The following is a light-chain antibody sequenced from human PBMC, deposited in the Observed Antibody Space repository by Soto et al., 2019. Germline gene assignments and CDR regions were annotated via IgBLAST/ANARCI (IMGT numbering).Light chain of an antibody. CDR2: EVS. CDR1: VEVFNY. Sequence: QSPLTQPAWVSASPGQSITLSCSDVEVFNYVSWYQHHPGRAPKLIIYEVSRRPSGVSPRFSGSKSGNTASLTISGLRSEDEADYYCTSYTTSATGIFGTGTKVTVL. J-gene: IGLJ1*01. V-gene: IGLV2-14*01. CDR3: TSYTTSATGI.